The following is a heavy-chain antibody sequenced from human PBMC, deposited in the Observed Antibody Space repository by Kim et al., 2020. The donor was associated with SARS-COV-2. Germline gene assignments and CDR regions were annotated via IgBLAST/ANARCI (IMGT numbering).Heavy chain of an antibody. V-gene: IGHV3-15*01. Sequence: GGSLRLSCAASGFTFSNAWMSWVRQAPGKGLEWVGRIKSKTDGGTTDYAAPVKGRFTISRDDSKNTLYLQMNSLKTEDTAVYYCTTDYALLWFGDLSGWGQGTLVTVSS. CDR3: TTDYALLWFGDLSG. J-gene: IGHJ4*02. CDR1: GFTFSNAW. D-gene: IGHD3-10*01. CDR2: IKSKTDGGTT.